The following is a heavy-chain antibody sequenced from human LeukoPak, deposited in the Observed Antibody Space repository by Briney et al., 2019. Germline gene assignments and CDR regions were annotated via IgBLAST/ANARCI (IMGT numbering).Heavy chain of an antibody. V-gene: IGHV4-59*01. D-gene: IGHD3-22*01. CDR1: GGSISSYY. CDR2: IYYSGST. Sequence: PSETLSLTCTVSGGSISSYYWSWIRQSPGKGLGWIGYIYYSGSTNFNPSLKSRVTISVDTSKNQFSLKLSSVTAADTAVYYCARQDSSGYFNWFDPWGQGTLVTVSS. J-gene: IGHJ5*02. CDR3: ARQDSSGYFNWFDP.